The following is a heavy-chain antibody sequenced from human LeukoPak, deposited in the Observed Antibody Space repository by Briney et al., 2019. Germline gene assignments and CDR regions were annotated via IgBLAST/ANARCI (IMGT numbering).Heavy chain of an antibody. J-gene: IGHJ4*02. V-gene: IGHV3-53*05. CDR2: IYSGGST. CDR1: GFTVSSNY. Sequence: PGGSLRLSCAASGFTVSSNYMSWVRQASGKGLEWVSVIYSGGSTYYADSVKGRFTISRDNSKNTLYLQMNSLRAEDTAVYYCARDRHDYVWGSYRLPGYWGQGTLVTVSS. D-gene: IGHD3-16*02. CDR3: ARDRHDYVWGSYRLPGY.